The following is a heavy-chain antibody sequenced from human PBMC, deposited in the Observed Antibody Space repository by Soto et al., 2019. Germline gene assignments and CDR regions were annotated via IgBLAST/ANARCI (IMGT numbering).Heavy chain of an antibody. Sequence: PSETLSLTCVVSGDSISSGGYSWSWIRQPPGKGLEWIGYIYHGGSTYYNPSLKSRVTISVDRSKNQFSLKLSSVTAADTALYYCGRGYYGSGSSYADAFDIWGQGTMVTVSS. CDR2: IYHGGST. D-gene: IGHD3-10*01. CDR3: GRGYYGSGSSYADAFDI. J-gene: IGHJ3*02. CDR1: GDSISSGGYS. V-gene: IGHV4-30-2*01.